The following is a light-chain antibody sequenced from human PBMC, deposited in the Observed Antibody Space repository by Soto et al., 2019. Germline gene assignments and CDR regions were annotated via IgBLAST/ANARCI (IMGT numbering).Light chain of an antibody. Sequence: QSALPQPVSVSGSPGQSITISCTGTSSDVGGYNYVSWYQQHPGKAPKLMIYGVSNRPSGVSNRFSGSKSGNTASLTISGLQAEDEADYYCSSYTSSSTPYVFGTGTKVTVL. V-gene: IGLV2-14*01. CDR2: GVS. J-gene: IGLJ1*01. CDR1: SSDVGGYNY. CDR3: SSYTSSSTPYV.